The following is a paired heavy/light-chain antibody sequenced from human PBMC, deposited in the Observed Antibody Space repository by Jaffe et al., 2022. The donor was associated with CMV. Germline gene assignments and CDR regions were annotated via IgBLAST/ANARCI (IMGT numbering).Heavy chain of an antibody. CDR1: GFSFSSYG. V-gene: IGHV3-23*01. J-gene: IGHJ1*01. D-gene: IGHD1-1*01. CDR3: ANSGWLPYGREYFHH. Sequence: EVQLLESGGGLVQPGGSLRLSCAASGFSFSSYGMSWVRQVPGKGLEWVSGISGRDGSTYYADSVKGRFTISRDNSKNSLYLQMNSLRAEDAAVYYCANSGWLPYGREYFHHWGQGTLVTVSS. CDR2: ISGRDGST.
Light chain of an antibody. J-gene: IGKJ4*01. V-gene: IGKV3-11*01. CDR3: QQRSNWPPLT. CDR2: DAS. CDR1: QSVSNY. Sequence: EVVLTQSPATLSLSPGERATLSCRASQSVSNYLAWYQQKPGQAPRLLIYDASNRATDIPARFSGSGSGTDFTLTINNLEPEDFAVYYCQQRSNWPPLTFGGGTKVEIK.